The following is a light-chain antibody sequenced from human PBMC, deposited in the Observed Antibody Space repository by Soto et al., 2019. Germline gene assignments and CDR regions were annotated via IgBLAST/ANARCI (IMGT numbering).Light chain of an antibody. J-gene: IGLJ2*01. V-gene: IGLV1-51*01. CDR3: ATWDNSLSAVV. Sequence: QSALTQPPSVSAAAGQKVTISCSGSSSNIENNYVSWYHQLPGTAPKLLIYDNNMRPPGIPDRSSGSKSGTSATLGITGLQTGDEADSYCATWDNSLSAVVFGGGTKLTVL. CDR1: SSNIENNY. CDR2: DNN.